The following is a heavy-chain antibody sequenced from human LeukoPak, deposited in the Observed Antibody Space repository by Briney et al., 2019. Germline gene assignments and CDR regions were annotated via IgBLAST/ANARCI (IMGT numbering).Heavy chain of an antibody. CDR1: GGSISSSSYY. V-gene: IGHV4-39*01. CDR2: IYYSGST. D-gene: IGHD1-26*01. Sequence: SETLSLTCTVSGGSISSSSYYWGWIRQPPGKGLEWIGSIYYSGSTYYNPSLKSRVTISVDTSKNQFSLKLSSVTAADTAVYYCARGERYSDITLDYWGQGTLVTVSS. CDR3: ARGERYSDITLDY. J-gene: IGHJ4*02.